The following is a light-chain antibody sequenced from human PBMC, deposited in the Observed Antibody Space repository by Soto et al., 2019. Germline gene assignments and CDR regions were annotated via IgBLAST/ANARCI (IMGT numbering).Light chain of an antibody. J-gene: IGKJ1*01. Sequence: EIILTQSPASLSVSPGERATLSCRAVQSVTSTYMAWYQQKPGQAPRLLIYATSFRATGIPDRFRGSGSGTDFTLTISSLEPEDSAVYYCQDSSTSPWPFGQGTKVEIK. V-gene: IGKV3-20*01. CDR1: QSVTSTY. CDR3: QDSSTSPWP. CDR2: ATS.